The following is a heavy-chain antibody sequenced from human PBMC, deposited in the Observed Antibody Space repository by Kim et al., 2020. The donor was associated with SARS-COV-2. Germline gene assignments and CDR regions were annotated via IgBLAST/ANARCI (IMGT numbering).Heavy chain of an antibody. CDR1: GGSFSDFS. Sequence: SETLSLTCAVFGGSFSDFSWTWIRQSSGKGLEWIGEINQSGSTNYNPSLKSRVTISLDTSRNQFSLKVTSVTAADTAIYYGARGRVGVVPSPVLGLGPFWKYHYMDVWGKGATVTVS. CDR3: ARGRVGVVPSPVLGLGPFWKYHYMDV. D-gene: IGHD3-3*01. CDR2: INQSGST. J-gene: IGHJ6*03. V-gene: IGHV4-34*01.